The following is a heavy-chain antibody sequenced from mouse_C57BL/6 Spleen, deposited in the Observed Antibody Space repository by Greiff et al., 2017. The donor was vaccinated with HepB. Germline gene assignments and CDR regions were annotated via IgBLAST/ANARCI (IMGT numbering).Heavy chain of an antibody. V-gene: IGHV1-22*01. CDR2: INPNNGGT. Sequence: EVMLVESGPELVKPGASVKMSCKASGYTFTDYNMHWVKQSHGKSLEWIGYINPNNGGTSYNQKFKGKATLTVNKSSSTAYMELRSLTSEDSAVYYCAREGYYSTAWFAYWGQGTLVTVSA. CDR1: GYTFTDYN. CDR3: AREGYYSTAWFAY. D-gene: IGHD2-5*01. J-gene: IGHJ3*01.